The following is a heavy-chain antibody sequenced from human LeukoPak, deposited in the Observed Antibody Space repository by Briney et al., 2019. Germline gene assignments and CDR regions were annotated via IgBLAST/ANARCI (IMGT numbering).Heavy chain of an antibody. Sequence: GGSLRLSCAASGFTFSGSAMHWVRQASGKGLEWVGRIRSKANSYATAYAAPVKGRFTISRDDSKNTAYLQMNSLKTEDTAVYYCTRHYYDSSGIQPGDYWGQGTLVTVSS. CDR1: GFTFSGSA. D-gene: IGHD3-22*01. J-gene: IGHJ4*02. V-gene: IGHV3-73*01. CDR2: IRSKANSYAT. CDR3: TRHYYDSSGIQPGDY.